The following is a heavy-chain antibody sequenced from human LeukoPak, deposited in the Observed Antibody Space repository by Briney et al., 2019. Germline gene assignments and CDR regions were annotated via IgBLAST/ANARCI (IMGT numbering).Heavy chain of an antibody. D-gene: IGHD6-13*01. Sequence: ASVKVSCKASGGTFSSYAISWVRQAPGQGLEWMGWINPNSGGTNYAQKFQGRVTMTRDTSISTAYMELSRLRSDDTAVYYCARRWQQFDAFDIWGQGTMVTVSS. CDR2: INPNSGGT. CDR3: ARRWQQFDAFDI. V-gene: IGHV1-2*02. J-gene: IGHJ3*02. CDR1: GGTFSSYA.